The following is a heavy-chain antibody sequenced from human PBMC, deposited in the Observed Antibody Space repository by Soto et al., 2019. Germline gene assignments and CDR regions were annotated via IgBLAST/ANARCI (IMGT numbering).Heavy chain of an antibody. V-gene: IGHV3-49*03. Sequence: PGGSLRLSCTASGFTFGDYAMSWFRQAPGKGLEWVGFIRSKAYGGTTEYAASVKGRFTISRDDSKSIAYLQMNSLKTEDTSVYYCTRAATRSAFDIWGQGTMVTVSS. CDR1: GFTFGDYA. J-gene: IGHJ3*02. CDR2: IRSKAYGGTT. CDR3: TRAATRSAFDI. D-gene: IGHD2-15*01.